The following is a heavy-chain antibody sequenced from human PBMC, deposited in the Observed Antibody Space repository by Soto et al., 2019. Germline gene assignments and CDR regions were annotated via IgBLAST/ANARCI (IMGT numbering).Heavy chain of an antibody. CDR3: AKDTSGYLDGFDI. V-gene: IGHV3-9*01. CDR1: GFTFDDYA. D-gene: IGHD5-12*01. Sequence: GGSLRLSCEASGFTFDDYAMHWVRQAPGEGLEWVSGISWNSGSIAYADSVKGRFTISRDNAKNSLYLQMNSLRVEDTALYFCAKDTSGYLDGFDIWGQGTVVTVSS. J-gene: IGHJ3*02. CDR2: ISWNSGSI.